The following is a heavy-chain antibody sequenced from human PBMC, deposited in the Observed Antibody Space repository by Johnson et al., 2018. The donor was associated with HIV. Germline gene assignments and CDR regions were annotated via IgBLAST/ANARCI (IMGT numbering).Heavy chain of an antibody. D-gene: IGHD6-19*01. J-gene: IGHJ3*02. CDR1: GFTVSSNY. CDR3: AKSSGWGHDAFDI. V-gene: IGHV3-66*03. Sequence: VQLVESGGGLIQPGGSLRLSCAASGFTVSSNYMSWVRQAPGKGLEWVSGISGSGGSTYYADSVRGRFTISRDNSKNTLYLQMNSLRAEDTAVYYCAKSSGWGHDAFDIWGQGTMVTVSS. CDR2: SGSGGST.